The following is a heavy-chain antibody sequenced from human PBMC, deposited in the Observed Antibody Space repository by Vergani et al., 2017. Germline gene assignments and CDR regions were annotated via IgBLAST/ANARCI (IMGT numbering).Heavy chain of an antibody. CDR1: GFTFSDIS. Sequence: VHLLESGGGLVKPGGSLRLSCVASGFTFSDISMSWVRQARRKGLEWVAFIGSSGTYINYADSAKGGIIISGDNTNKSLFLQMRSLRAEDAAVYYAAGDCNSGGCPDNYGMDDWGQGTVVTVSS. D-gene: IGHD2/OR15-2a*01. CDR3: AGDCNSGGCPDNYGMDD. V-gene: IGHV3-21*01. CDR2: IGSSGTYI. J-gene: IGHJ6*02.